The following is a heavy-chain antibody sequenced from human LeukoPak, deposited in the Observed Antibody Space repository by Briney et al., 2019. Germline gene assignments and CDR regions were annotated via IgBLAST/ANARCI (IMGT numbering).Heavy chain of an antibody. Sequence: SETLSLTCAVYGGSFSGYYWSWIRQPPGKGLEWIGEINHSGSTNYNPSLRSRVTISVDTSKNQFSLKLSSVTAADTAVYYCARSVSPLYFDYWGQGTLVTVSS. CDR3: ARSVSPLYFDY. CDR2: INHSGST. J-gene: IGHJ4*02. D-gene: IGHD5/OR15-5a*01. V-gene: IGHV4-34*01. CDR1: GGSFSGYY.